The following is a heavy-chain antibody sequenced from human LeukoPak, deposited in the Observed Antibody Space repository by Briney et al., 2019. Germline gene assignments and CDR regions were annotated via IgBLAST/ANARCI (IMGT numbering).Heavy chain of an antibody. D-gene: IGHD6-13*01. CDR3: ARAQLGAAAGDFDY. V-gene: IGHV4-4*02. Sequence: SGTLSLTCAVSGDSISSPNWWSWVRQAPGKGLEWIGGVYHSGSTDYNPSLKSRVTISLDKSKNHFFLTLSSVTAADTAVYYCARAQLGAAAGDFDYWGQGTLVTVSS. CDR2: VYHSGST. J-gene: IGHJ4*02. CDR1: GDSISSPNW.